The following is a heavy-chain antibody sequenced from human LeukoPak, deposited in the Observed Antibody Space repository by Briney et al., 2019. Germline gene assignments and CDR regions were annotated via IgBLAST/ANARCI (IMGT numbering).Heavy chain of an antibody. D-gene: IGHD2-8*02. CDR1: GGSISSNTFY. V-gene: IGHV4-39*01. J-gene: IGHJ5*01. CDR2: FYYSGST. Sequence: SETLSLTCTVSGGSISSNTFYWGWIRQPPGKGLEWIGSFYYSGSTYHNPSLKSRVTISGDTSKNQLSLKLSSVTAADTAVYYCARVYCTGGSCFAGWFDSWGQGTLVTVSS. CDR3: ARVYCTGGSCFAGWFDS.